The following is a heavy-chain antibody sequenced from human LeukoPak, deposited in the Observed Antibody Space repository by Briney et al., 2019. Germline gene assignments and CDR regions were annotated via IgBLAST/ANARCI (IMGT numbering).Heavy chain of an antibody. CDR2: IYYSGST. D-gene: IGHD6-19*01. CDR1: GGSISGSSYS. J-gene: IGHJ4*02. Sequence: SETLSLTCTVTGGSISGSSYSWGWIRQPPGKGLEWIGSIYYSGSTYYNPSLKSRVTISVDTSKNQFSLKLSSVTAADTAVYYCARQGYSSGWFYFDYWGQGTLVTVSS. CDR3: ARQGYSSGWFYFDY. V-gene: IGHV4-39*01.